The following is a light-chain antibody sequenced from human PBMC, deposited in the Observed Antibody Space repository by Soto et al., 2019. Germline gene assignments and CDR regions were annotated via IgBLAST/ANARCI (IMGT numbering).Light chain of an antibody. Sequence: SYELTQPPSVSVAPGQTARITCGGNNIGSKSVHWYQQKPGQAPVLVVYDDSDRPSGIPGRFSGSNSGNTATLTISRVEAGDEADYYCQVWDSIIDHPVFGGGTKLTVL. J-gene: IGLJ3*02. CDR3: QVWDSIIDHPV. CDR2: DDS. V-gene: IGLV3-21*02. CDR1: NIGSKS.